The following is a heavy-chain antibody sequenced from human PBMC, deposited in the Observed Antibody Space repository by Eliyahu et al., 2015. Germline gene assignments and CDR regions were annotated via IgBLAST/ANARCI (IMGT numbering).Heavy chain of an antibody. CDR1: GYTFTSYY. V-gene: IGHV1-46*03. CDR2: NNPSGGXT. Sequence: QVQLVQSGAEVKKPGASVKVSCXAXGYTFTSYYMHWVRQAPGQGLEWMGINNPSGGXTSYAXKFQGRVXMTRDTSTSTVYMELSSLRSEDTAVYYCARASGGYYFDYWGQGTLVTVSS. D-gene: IGHD1-26*01. J-gene: IGHJ4*02. CDR3: ARASGGYYFDY.